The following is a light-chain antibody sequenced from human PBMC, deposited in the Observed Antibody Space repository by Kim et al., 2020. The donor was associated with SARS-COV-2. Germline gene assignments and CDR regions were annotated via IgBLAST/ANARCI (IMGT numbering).Light chain of an antibody. Sequence: SVGDSVTITCRASQSISNCLNWYQQTPGKAPKLLIYAASSLQSGVPSRFSGSGSGTEFTLTISSLQPEDFASYYCQQCYSTPPRYTFGQGTKLEI. CDR3: QQCYSTPPRYT. J-gene: IGKJ2*01. V-gene: IGKV1-39*01. CDR2: AAS. CDR1: QSISNC.